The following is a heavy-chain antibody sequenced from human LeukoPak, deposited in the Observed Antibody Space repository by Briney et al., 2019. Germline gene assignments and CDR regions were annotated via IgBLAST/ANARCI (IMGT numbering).Heavy chain of an antibody. J-gene: IGHJ5*02. Sequence: SETLSLTCAVYGGSFSGYYWSWIRQPPGKGLEWIGEINHSGSTNYNPSLKSRVTISVDTSENQFSLKLSSVTAADTAVYYCARTLRTPAITMVRGSWFDPWGQGTLVTVSS. CDR1: GGSFSGYY. D-gene: IGHD3-10*01. CDR2: INHSGST. V-gene: IGHV4-34*01. CDR3: ARTLRTPAITMVRGSWFDP.